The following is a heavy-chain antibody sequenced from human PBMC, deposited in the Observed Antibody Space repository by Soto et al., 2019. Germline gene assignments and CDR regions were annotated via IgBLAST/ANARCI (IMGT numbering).Heavy chain of an antibody. Sequence: ASVKVSCKASGYTFTSYGISWVRQAPGQGLEWMGWISAYNGNTNYAQKLQGRVTMTTDTSTSTAYMELRSLRSDDTAVYYCATEMAPYPYDFRTGYGYYGMDVWCQGTTVTVSS. D-gene: IGHD3-3*01. CDR2: ISAYNGNT. CDR3: ATEMAPYPYDFRTGYGYYGMDV. V-gene: IGHV1-18*04. J-gene: IGHJ6*02. CDR1: GYTFTSYG.